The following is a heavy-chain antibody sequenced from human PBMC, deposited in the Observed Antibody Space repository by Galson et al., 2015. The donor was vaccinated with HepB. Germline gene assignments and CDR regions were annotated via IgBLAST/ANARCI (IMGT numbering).Heavy chain of an antibody. V-gene: IGHV4-39*07. Sequence: SETLSLTCTVSGGSISSNNYYWGWIRQPPGKGLEWIGSINYSGSTYHNPSLKSRVTISLDTSKNQFSLKLSSVTAADTAVYYCARDRLGIAVPGIDYWGQGILVTVSS. CDR2: INYSGST. D-gene: IGHD6-19*01. CDR3: ARDRLGIAVPGIDY. CDR1: GGSISSNNYY. J-gene: IGHJ4*02.